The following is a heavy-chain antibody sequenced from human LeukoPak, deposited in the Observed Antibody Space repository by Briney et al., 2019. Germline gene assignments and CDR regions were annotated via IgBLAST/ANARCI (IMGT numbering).Heavy chain of an antibody. Sequence: SETLSLTCTVSGGSISSYYWSWIRQPAGKGLEWIGRIYTSGSTNYNPSLKSRVTMSVGKSKNQFSLKMSSVTAADTAVYYCARERPYGSGSYPKGSLRIDYWGQGTLVTVSS. V-gene: IGHV4-4*07. D-gene: IGHD3-10*01. CDR3: ARERPYGSGSYPKGSLRIDY. J-gene: IGHJ4*02. CDR1: GGSISSYY. CDR2: IYTSGST.